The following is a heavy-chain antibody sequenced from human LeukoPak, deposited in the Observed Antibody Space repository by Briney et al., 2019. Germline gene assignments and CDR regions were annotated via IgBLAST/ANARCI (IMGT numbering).Heavy chain of an antibody. V-gene: IGHV1-18*01. D-gene: IGHD3-9*01. CDR3: ARGTGHYDILTGYYENYFDY. J-gene: IGHJ4*02. CDR2: ISAYNGNT. Sequence: ASVKVSCKASGYTFTSYGISWVRQAPGQGLEWMGRISAYNGNTNYAQKLQGRVTMTTDTSTSTAYMELRSLRSDDTAVYYCARGTGHYDILTGYYENYFDYWGQGTLVTVSS. CDR1: GYTFTSYG.